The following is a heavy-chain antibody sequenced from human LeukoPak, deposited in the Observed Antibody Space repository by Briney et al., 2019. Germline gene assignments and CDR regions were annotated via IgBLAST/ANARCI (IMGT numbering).Heavy chain of an antibody. J-gene: IGHJ4*02. D-gene: IGHD3-3*01. CDR3: AKELPAYDFWSGYRDY. CDR1: GFTFDDYA. Sequence: AGGSLRLSCAASGFTFDDYAMHWVRHAPGKGLEWVSAISGSGGSTYYADSVKGRFTISRDNSKNTLYLQMNSLRAEDTAVYYCAKELPAYDFWSGYRDYWGQGTLVTVSS. CDR2: ISGSGGST. V-gene: IGHV3-23*01.